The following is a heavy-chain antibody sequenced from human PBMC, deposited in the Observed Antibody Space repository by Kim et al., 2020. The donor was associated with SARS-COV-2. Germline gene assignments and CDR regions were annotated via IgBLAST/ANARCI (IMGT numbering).Heavy chain of an antibody. D-gene: IGHD2-2*01. Sequence: YAQKFQGRVTMTRNTSISTAYMELSSLRSEDTAVYYCASYVVVPAATGDYWGQGTLVTVSS. J-gene: IGHJ4*02. CDR3: ASYVVVPAATGDY. V-gene: IGHV1-8*01.